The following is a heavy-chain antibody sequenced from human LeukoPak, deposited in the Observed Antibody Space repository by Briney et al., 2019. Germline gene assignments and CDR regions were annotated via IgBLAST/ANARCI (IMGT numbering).Heavy chain of an antibody. J-gene: IGHJ6*03. Sequence: SVKVSCKASGGTFSSYAISWVRQAPGQGLEWMGGIIPIFGTANYAQKFQGRVTITADESTSTAYMELSSLRSEDTAAYYCARAHDYGDYYYYYMDVWGKGTTVTVSS. CDR2: IIPIFGTA. CDR1: GGTFSSYA. CDR3: ARAHDYGDYYYYYMDV. D-gene: IGHD4-17*01. V-gene: IGHV1-69*13.